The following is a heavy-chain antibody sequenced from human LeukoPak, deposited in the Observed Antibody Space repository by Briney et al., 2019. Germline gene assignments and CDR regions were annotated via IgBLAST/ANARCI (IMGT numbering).Heavy chain of an antibody. V-gene: IGHV3-23*01. D-gene: IGHD3-10*01. J-gene: IGHJ4*02. CDR2: ISGSGGST. CDR3: AKESGIWFGDGFDY. Sequence: PGGSLRLSCAASGFTVSSNYMSWVRQVPGKGLEWVSAISGSGGSTYSADSVKGRFTISRDNSKNTLYLQMNSLRAEDTAVYYCAKESGIWFGDGFDYWGQGTLVTVSS. CDR1: GFTVSSNY.